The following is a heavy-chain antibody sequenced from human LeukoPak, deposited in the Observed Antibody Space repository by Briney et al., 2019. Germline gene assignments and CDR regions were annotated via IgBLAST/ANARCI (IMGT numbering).Heavy chain of an antibody. J-gene: IGHJ4*02. Sequence: ASVKVSCKASGYTFTSYYMHWVRQAPGQGLEWMGIINPSGGSTSYAQKFQGRVTMTEDTSTDTAYMELSSLRSEDTAVYYCATNYVWGSYRFSYWGQGTLVTVSS. D-gene: IGHD3-16*02. V-gene: IGHV1-46*01. CDR1: GYTFTSYY. CDR2: INPSGGST. CDR3: ATNYVWGSYRFSY.